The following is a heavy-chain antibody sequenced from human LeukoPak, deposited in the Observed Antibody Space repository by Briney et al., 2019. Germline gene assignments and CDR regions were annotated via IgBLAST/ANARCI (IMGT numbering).Heavy chain of an antibody. Sequence: SETLSLTCTVSGGSISSGDYYWSWIRRPPGKGLGWIGYIYYSGSTYYNPSLKSRVTISVDTSKNQFSLKLSSVTAADTAVYYCARVRASIAAAAHNWFDPWGQGTLVTVSS. V-gene: IGHV4-30-4*01. J-gene: IGHJ5*02. CDR3: ARVRASIAAAAHNWFDP. CDR2: IYYSGST. D-gene: IGHD6-13*01. CDR1: GGSISSGDYY.